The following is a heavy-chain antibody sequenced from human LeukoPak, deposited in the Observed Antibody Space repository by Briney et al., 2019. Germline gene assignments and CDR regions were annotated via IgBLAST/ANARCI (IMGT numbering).Heavy chain of an antibody. Sequence: GGSLRLSCAASGFTFSSYAMSWVRQAPGKGLEWVSVISGSGGSTYYADPVKGRFTSSRDNSKKALYLQMNSLRAEDTAVYYCAKDGWFGELLSSIDYWGQGTLVAVSS. CDR1: GFTFSSYA. J-gene: IGHJ4*02. CDR2: ISGSGGST. V-gene: IGHV3-23*01. D-gene: IGHD3-10*01. CDR3: AKDGWFGELLSSIDY.